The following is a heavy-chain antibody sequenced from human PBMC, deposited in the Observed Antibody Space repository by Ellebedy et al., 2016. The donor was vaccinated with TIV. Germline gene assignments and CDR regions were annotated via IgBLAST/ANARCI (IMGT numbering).Heavy chain of an antibody. J-gene: IGHJ4*02. Sequence: GESLKISCAASGFTFSNAWMNWVRQAPGKGLEWVGRIKSETDGGTTDYAAPVKGRFTISRDDSKNTLYLQMNSLKTEDTAVYYCTTEVSGGSYYYFDYWGQGTLVTVSS. V-gene: IGHV3-15*07. CDR1: GFTFSNAW. CDR2: IKSETDGGTT. CDR3: TTEVSGGSYYYFDY. D-gene: IGHD2-15*01.